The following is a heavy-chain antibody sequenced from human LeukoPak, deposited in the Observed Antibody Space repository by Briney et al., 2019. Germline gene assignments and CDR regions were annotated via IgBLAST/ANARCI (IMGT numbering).Heavy chain of an antibody. V-gene: IGHV3-48*03. Sequence: GGSLRLSCAASGFTFSSYEMNWVRQAPGKGLEWVSYISSSGSTIYYADSVKGRFTISRDNAKNSLYLQMNSLRAEDTAVYYRARDPGNIAVDYWGQGTLVTVSS. CDR1: GFTFSSYE. CDR2: ISSSGSTI. J-gene: IGHJ4*02. D-gene: IGHD6-13*01. CDR3: ARDPGNIAVDY.